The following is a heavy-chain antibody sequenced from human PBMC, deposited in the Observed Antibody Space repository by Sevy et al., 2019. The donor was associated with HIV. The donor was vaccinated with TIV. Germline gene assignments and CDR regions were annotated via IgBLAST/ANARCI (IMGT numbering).Heavy chain of an antibody. CDR2: IHASGST. Sequence: SETLSLTCTVSGDSFSSDTYFWNWIRQPAGKGLEWIGRIHASGSTIYNPSLKSRVTMSVDKSKSQFSLRLSSVTAADTAVYFCARERGSNILTLGHDFWGQGSLVTVSS. CDR1: GDSFSSDTYF. CDR3: ARERGSNILTLGHDF. J-gene: IGHJ4*02. V-gene: IGHV4-61*02. D-gene: IGHD3-9*01.